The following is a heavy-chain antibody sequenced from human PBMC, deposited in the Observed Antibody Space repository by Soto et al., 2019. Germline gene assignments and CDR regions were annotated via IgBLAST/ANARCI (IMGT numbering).Heavy chain of an antibody. J-gene: IGHJ4*02. D-gene: IGHD2-2*01. CDR1: GFTFSSYW. V-gene: IGHV3-74*03. Sequence: EVQLVESGGGLVQPGGSLRLSCAASGFTFSSYWMHWVRQAPGKGLVWVARITSDGSSTMYADSVKGRFTISRDNAKNALYRQRNSVIDEDTAVYYCVRGTVPAATHVDYWGQGTLVTVSS. CDR3: VRGTVPAATHVDY. CDR2: ITSDGSST.